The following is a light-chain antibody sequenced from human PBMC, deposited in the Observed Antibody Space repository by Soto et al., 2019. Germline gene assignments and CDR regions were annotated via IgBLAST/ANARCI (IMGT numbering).Light chain of an antibody. J-gene: IGKJ2*01. V-gene: IGKV1-39*01. CDR1: QSISVY. CDR3: QQTYRIPYT. Sequence: DIQMTQSPSSLSVSIGDTITITCRSSQSISVYLNWYQKKPGTPPKLPIYAASNLQSGVPSRFIGRGSGTDFTLTISSLQPEDFASYYCQQTYRIPYTFGQGTNLEI. CDR2: AAS.